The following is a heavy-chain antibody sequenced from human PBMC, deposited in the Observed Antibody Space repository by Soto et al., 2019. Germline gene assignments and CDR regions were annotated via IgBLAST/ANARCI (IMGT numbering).Heavy chain of an antibody. D-gene: IGHD2-15*01. J-gene: IGHJ3*02. CDR2: LETSGST. CDR1: GGSISGHY. Sequence: SATLSLTCPVSGGSISGHYWNWIRQPAGKGLEWIGRLETSGSTNYNPSLKSRVTMSVDTSKNQFSLKLTSVTAADTAVCYCTGEGRYCSGGSCYTDAFDIWGQGTLVTVSS. CDR3: TGEGRYCSGGSCYTDAFDI. V-gene: IGHV4-4*07.